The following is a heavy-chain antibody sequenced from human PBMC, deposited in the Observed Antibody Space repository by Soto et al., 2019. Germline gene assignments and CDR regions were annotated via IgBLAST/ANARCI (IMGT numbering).Heavy chain of an antibody. CDR3: ARHRGPAPVY. J-gene: IGHJ4*02. CDR2: LFYGGTT. D-gene: IGHD3-10*01. CDR1: GGSISGYY. V-gene: IGHV4-39*01. Sequence: QVQLQESGPGLVKPSETLSLTCTVSGGSISGYYWTWIRQPPGKGLEWVGSLFYGGTTDYNPSLKSRLTMSLDTSENHFSLKLRSVTAADTAVYYCARHRGPAPVYWGQGTLVTASS.